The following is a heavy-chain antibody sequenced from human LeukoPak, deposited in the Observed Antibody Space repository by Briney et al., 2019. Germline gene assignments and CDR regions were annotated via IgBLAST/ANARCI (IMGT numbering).Heavy chain of an antibody. CDR3: AGASYQLPVGNWFDP. V-gene: IGHV4-38-2*01. J-gene: IGHJ5*02. D-gene: IGHD2-2*01. CDR1: GYSISSGYY. Sequence: PSETLSLTCAVSGYSISSGYYWGWIRQPPGKGLEWIGIIYHSGSTYYNPSLKSRVTISVDTSKNQFSLKLSSVTAADTAVYYCAGASYQLPVGNWFDPWGQGTLVTVSS. CDR2: IYHSGST.